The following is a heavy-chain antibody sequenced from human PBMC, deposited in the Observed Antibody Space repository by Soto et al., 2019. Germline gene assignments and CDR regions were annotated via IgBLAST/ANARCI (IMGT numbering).Heavy chain of an antibody. CDR2: ISYDGSNE. CDR1: GFTFSSYG. J-gene: IGHJ4*02. Sequence: QVQLVESGGGVVQPGRSLRLSCAASGFTFSSYGMHWVRQAPGKGLEWVALISYDGSNENCADSVKGRFTISRDNSKNTLDLQMNSLRADDTAVYYCVKASEDYFDYWGQGTLVTVSS. V-gene: IGHV3-30*18. CDR3: VKASEDYFDY.